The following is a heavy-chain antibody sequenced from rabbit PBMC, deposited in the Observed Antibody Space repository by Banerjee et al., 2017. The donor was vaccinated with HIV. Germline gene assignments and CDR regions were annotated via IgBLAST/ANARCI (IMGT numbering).Heavy chain of an antibody. V-gene: IGHV1S45*01. Sequence: QQHLEESGGDLVKPEGTLTLTCTASGFSFSNKYVMCWVRQAPGKGLEWIGYIDPIFSRTYYASWVNGRFTISRDNAQNTVSLQLNSLTAADTATYFCLRRWHSTDLWGPGTLVTVS. CDR3: LRRWHSTDL. J-gene: IGHJ4*01. CDR1: GFSFSNKYV. D-gene: IGHD7-1*01. CDR2: IDPIFSRT.